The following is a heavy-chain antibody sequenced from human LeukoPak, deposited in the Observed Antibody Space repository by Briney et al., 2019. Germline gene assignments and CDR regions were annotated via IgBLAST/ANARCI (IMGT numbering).Heavy chain of an antibody. V-gene: IGHV5-51*01. D-gene: IGHD5-24*01. Sequence: GESLKISCKASGYSFTSYWIGWGRQMPGKGVEWMGIIYPNDSNTRYSPSFQGQVTISADKSVSTAYLQWTSLQASDTAMYYCAKLSSTPGYNPFDYWGQGTLVTVSS. J-gene: IGHJ4*02. CDR2: IYPNDSNT. CDR1: GYSFTSYW. CDR3: AKLSSTPGYNPFDY.